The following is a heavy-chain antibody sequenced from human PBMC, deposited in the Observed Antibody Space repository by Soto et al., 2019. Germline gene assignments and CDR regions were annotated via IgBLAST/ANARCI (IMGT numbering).Heavy chain of an antibody. CDR2: ISGSGGST. Sequence: GGSLRLSCAASGFTFSSYAMSWVRQAPGKGLEWVSAISGSGGSTYYADSVKGRFTISRDNSKNTLYLQMNSLRAEDTAVYYCAIYQNNNGNYGAYYYYGMDVWGQGTTVTVSS. CDR3: AIYQNNNGNYGAYYYYGMDV. CDR1: GFTFSSYA. D-gene: IGHD1-7*01. J-gene: IGHJ6*02. V-gene: IGHV3-23*01.